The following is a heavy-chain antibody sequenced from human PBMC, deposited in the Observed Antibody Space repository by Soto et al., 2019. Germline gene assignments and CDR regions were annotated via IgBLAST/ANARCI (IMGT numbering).Heavy chain of an antibody. J-gene: IGHJ4*02. Sequence: EVQLVESGGGLVQPVGSLRLSCAASNFTFSRYSMNWFRQAPGKGLEWVSYISSSTNTIYYADSVKGRFTISRDNAKSSLYLQMKSLRDEDTAVYYCARQLGSPSAGDFDYWGQGTLVTVSS. CDR1: NFTFSRYS. V-gene: IGHV3-48*02. D-gene: IGHD3-3*02. CDR3: ARQLGSPSAGDFDY. CDR2: ISSSTNTI.